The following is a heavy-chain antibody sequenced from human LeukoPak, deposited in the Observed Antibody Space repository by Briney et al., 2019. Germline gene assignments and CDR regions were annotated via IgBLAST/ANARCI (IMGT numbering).Heavy chain of an antibody. CDR3: AKRGPGSPQSGKYYFDY. CDR1: GGTFSSYA. Sequence: SVKVSCKASGGTFSSYAISWVRQAPGQGLEWMGGIIPIFGTANYAQKFQGRVTITADESTSTAYMELSSLRAEDTAVYYCAKRGPGSPQSGKYYFDYWGQGTLVTVSS. D-gene: IGHD3-10*01. CDR2: IIPIFGTA. V-gene: IGHV1-69*01. J-gene: IGHJ4*02.